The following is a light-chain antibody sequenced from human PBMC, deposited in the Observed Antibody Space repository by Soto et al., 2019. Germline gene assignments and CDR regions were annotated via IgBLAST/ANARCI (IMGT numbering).Light chain of an antibody. CDR1: QVIGSRY. Sequence: EIVMTQSPGTLSLSPGERATISCRASQVIGSRYLAWYHQKSGQAPRLLIYGASSRATGITARFSGSGAGTDFTLTISRMEPEDVGVYYCQQFGSSIPHTFGQGTKLEIK. J-gene: IGKJ2*01. V-gene: IGKV3-20*01. CDR2: GAS. CDR3: QQFGSSIPHT.